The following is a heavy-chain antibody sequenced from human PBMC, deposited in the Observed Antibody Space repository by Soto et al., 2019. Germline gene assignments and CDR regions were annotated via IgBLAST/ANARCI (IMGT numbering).Heavy chain of an antibody. D-gene: IGHD2-2*01. CDR1: CGSFSGYY. CDR3: AREVIVEVPSAISRNFYYYYMDV. Sequence: SETLSLTCAVYCGSFSGYYWSWIRQPPGKGLEWIGEINHSGSTNYNPSLKSRVTISVDTSKNQFSLKLSSVTAADAAVYYCAREVIVEVPSAISRNFYYYYMDVWGKGTTVTVSS. CDR2: INHSGST. J-gene: IGHJ6*03. V-gene: IGHV4-34*01.